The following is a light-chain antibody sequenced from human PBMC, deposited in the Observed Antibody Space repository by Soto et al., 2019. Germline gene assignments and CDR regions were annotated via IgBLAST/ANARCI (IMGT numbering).Light chain of an antibody. CDR3: QQSYSIPYT. Sequence: DIQMTQSASSPSASVGDRVTITCRASQSISSNLNWHQQKPGKAPKVLIYAASSLQSGVPSRFSGSGSGTDFTLTISSLQPEDFATYYCQQSYSIPYTFGQGTKVDIK. CDR1: QSISSN. V-gene: IGKV1-39*01. CDR2: AAS. J-gene: IGKJ2*01.